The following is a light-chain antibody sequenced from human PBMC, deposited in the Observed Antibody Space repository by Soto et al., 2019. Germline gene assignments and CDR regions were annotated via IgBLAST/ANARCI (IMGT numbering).Light chain of an antibody. CDR2: TNS. V-gene: IGLV1-44*01. J-gene: IGLJ2*01. CDR1: SSNIGSNT. Sequence: QSVLTQPPSASGTPVQRVTISCSGSSSNIGSNTVNWYQHLPGTAPKLLIYTNSQRPSGVPDRFSGSKSGASASLAISGLQSEDEADYYCAAWDDSLNGPVFGGGTKLTVL. CDR3: AAWDDSLNGPV.